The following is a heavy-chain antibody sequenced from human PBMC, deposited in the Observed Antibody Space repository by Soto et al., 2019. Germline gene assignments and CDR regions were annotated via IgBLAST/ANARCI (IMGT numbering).Heavy chain of an antibody. J-gene: IGHJ6*03. D-gene: IGHD3-3*01. V-gene: IGHV3-23*01. CDR1: GFTFSSYS. CDR2: ISGSGGST. Sequence: GGSLRLSCAASGFTFSSYSMNWVRQAPGKGLEWVSSISGSGGSTYYADSVKGRFTISRDNSKNTLYLQMNSLRAEDTAVYYCLMFLDKRYYDFWSGIYYMDVWGKGTTVTVSS. CDR3: LMFLDKRYYDFWSGIYYMDV.